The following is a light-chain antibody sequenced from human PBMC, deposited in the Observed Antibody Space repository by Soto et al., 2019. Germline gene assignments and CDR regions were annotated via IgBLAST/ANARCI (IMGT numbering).Light chain of an antibody. Sequence: EMHMTLSPSTLSASVGCRVTITCRASQSISSWLAWYQQKKGKAPKLLIYDASSLESGVPSRFSGSGYGTEFNLTITSLQTEDFATYYCQQSHSIPWTFGQGTKVDIK. CDR2: DAS. CDR3: QQSHSIPWT. CDR1: QSISSW. V-gene: IGKV1-5*01. J-gene: IGKJ1*01.